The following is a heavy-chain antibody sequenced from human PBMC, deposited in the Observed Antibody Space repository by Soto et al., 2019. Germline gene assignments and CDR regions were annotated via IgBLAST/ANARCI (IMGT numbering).Heavy chain of an antibody. V-gene: IGHV3-23*01. D-gene: IGHD2-21*02. J-gene: IGHJ1*01. CDR1: GFTFSSYA. CDR2: ISGSGGST. CDR3: AKDQVSRHIVVVTDTPLQH. Sequence: GGSLRLSCAASGFTFSSYAMSWVRQAPGKGLEWVSAISGSGGSTYYADSVKGRFTISRDNSKNTLYLQMNSLRAEDTAVYYCAKDQVSRHIVVVTDTPLQHWGQGTLVTVSS.